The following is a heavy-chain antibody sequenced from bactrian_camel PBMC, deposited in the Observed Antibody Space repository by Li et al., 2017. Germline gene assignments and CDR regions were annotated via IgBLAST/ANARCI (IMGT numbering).Heavy chain of an antibody. CDR3: ATDSPLWTTGYQGFDY. CDR2: ISGGSNT. CDR1: GFTFSSHY. J-gene: IGHJ6*01. V-gene: IGHV3-2*01. D-gene: IGHD5*01. Sequence: HVQLVESGGGLVQAGGSLRLSCGASGFTFSSHYMNWVRQAPGKGLEWVSSISGGSNTYYANSVKGRFAIARDNTKNTVYLQMLSLKSEDTALYYCATDSPLWTTGYQGFDYWGQGTQVTVS.